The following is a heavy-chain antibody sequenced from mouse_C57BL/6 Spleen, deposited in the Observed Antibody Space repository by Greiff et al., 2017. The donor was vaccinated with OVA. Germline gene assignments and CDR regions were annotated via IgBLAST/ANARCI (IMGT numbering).Heavy chain of an antibody. CDR2: ISDGGSYT. CDR3: ARALYYYGSSRYAMDY. CDR1: GFTFSSYA. V-gene: IGHV5-4*03. J-gene: IGHJ4*01. D-gene: IGHD1-1*01. Sequence: EVKLMESGGGLVKPGGSLKLSCAASGFTFSSYAMSWVRQTPETRLEWVATISDGGSYTYYPDNVKGRFTISRDNAKNNLYLQMSHLKSEDTAMYYCARALYYYGSSRYAMDYWGQGTSVTVAS.